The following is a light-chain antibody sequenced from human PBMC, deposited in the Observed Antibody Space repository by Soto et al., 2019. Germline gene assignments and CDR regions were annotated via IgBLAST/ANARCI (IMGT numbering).Light chain of an antibody. CDR1: TSDVGSYNL. CDR3: CSYGRSITFVK. J-gene: IGLJ2*01. CDR2: EVT. Sequence: QSVLTQPASVSGSPGQSITISCTGTTSDVGSYNLVSWYQQHPGKAPKLIIYEVTKRPSGVSNRFSGSKSGNTASLTISGLQAEDEADYYSCSYGRSITFVKFGGGTKLTVL. V-gene: IGLV2-23*02.